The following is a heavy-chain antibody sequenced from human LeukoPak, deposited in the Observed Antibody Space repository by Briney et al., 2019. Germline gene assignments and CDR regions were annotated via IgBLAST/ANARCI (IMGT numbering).Heavy chain of an antibody. CDR3: ARDSLLLNDYGDYGLFDY. Sequence: GGSLRLSCAASGFSVRSNYMSWVRQAPGKGLEWVSVLYNDGSTYYADSVKGRFTISRDNSKNTLYLQMNSLRAEDTAVYYCARDSLLLNDYGDYGLFDYWGQGTLVTVSS. CDR2: LYNDGST. CDR1: GFSVRSNY. V-gene: IGHV3-66*01. J-gene: IGHJ4*02. D-gene: IGHD4-17*01.